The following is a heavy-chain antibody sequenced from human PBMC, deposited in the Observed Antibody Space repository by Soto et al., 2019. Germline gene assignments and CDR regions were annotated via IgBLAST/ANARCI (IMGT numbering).Heavy chain of an antibody. V-gene: IGHV5-51*01. D-gene: IGHD6-13*01. CDR3: ARLPPLTRRSSRSWKRGNWLDT. CDR2: IYPGDSDT. J-gene: IGHJ5*02. CDR1: GYSFTSYW. Sequence: GESLKISCKGSGYSFTSYWIGWVRQMPGKGLEWMGIIYPGDSDTRYSPSFQGQVTISANKSISTAYLQCSSLKASDTAMYYCARLPPLTRRSSRSWKRGNWLDTWGQGTLVTVSS.